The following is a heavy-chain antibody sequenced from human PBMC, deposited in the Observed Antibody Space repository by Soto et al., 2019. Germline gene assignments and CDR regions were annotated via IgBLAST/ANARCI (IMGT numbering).Heavy chain of an antibody. CDR3: ATVGYCGGDWCYASYYGMDV. V-gene: IGHV3-15*01. D-gene: IGHD2-21*02. CDR1: GLTFNNAW. J-gene: IGHJ6*02. Sequence: EVQLVESGGGLVKPGGSLRLSCAASGLTFNNAWMTWVRRAPGKGLEWVGRIKNKADGGTTDYATPVKGRFIISRDDSKNMLYLQMHSVKSEDTAVYYCATVGYCGGDWCYASYYGMDVWGQGTTVTVSS. CDR2: IKNKADGGTT.